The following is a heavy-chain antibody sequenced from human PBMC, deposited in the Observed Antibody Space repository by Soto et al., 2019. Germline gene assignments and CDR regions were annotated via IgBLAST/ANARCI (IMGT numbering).Heavy chain of an antibody. D-gene: IGHD5-12*01. Sequence: QVQLVQSGAEVKGPGASVKVSCKASGYSFAVFGISWVRQAPGQGLEWLAWINPYNNHTQYLQRLQGRITLTTDPSTTTVYMELRSLTSDDTAVYYCAREAKSWLDEFDYWGQGTLVTVSS. CDR2: INPYNNHT. J-gene: IGHJ4*02. V-gene: IGHV1-18*01. CDR1: GYSFAVFG. CDR3: AREAKSWLDEFDY.